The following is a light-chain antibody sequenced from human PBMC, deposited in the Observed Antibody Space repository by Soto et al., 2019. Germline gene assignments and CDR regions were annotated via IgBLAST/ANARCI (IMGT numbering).Light chain of an antibody. Sequence: EIVLTQSPGTLSLSPGERATLSCRASQSVRDRYLAWYQQKPGQAPSLLIYDTSTRATGVPDRFSGSGSGTDFALTISRVEPEDVAIYFCQQYGSSTGTFGQGTKVEI. J-gene: IGKJ1*01. V-gene: IGKV3-20*01. CDR3: QQYGSSTGT. CDR2: DTS. CDR1: QSVRDRY.